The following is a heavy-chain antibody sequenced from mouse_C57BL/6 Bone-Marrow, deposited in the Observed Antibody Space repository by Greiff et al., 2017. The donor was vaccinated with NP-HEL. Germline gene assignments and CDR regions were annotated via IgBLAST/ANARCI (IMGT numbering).Heavy chain of an antibody. CDR2: ISSGGSYT. CDR3: ARQERGDVELAY. Sequence: EVMLVESGGDLVKPGASLKLSCAASGFTFSSYGMSWVRQTPDQRLEWVATISSGGSYTYYPDSLKGQFTISRDNAKNTLYLQMSSLKTEDTAMDYGARQERGDVELAYWGQGTLVTVSA. D-gene: IGHD3-3*01. CDR1: GFTFSSYG. J-gene: IGHJ3*01. V-gene: IGHV5-6*01.